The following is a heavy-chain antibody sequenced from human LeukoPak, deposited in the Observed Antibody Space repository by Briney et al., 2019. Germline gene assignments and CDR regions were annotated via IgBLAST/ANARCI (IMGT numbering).Heavy chain of an antibody. CDR3: ARDGGSGDFWSGKQDY. J-gene: IGHJ4*02. V-gene: IGHV4-59*01. CDR1: GGSISSYY. CDR2: IYDSGST. Sequence: SETLSLTCTVSGGSISSYYWSWIRQPPGKGLEWIGYIYDSGSTNYNPSLKSRVTISADTSKNQFSLKLSSVTAADTAVYYCARDGGSGDFWSGKQDYWGQGTLVTVSS. D-gene: IGHD3-3*01.